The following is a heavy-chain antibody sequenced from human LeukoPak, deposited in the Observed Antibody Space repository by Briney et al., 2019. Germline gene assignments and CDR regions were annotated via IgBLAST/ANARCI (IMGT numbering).Heavy chain of an antibody. CDR3: ARDFFDV. Sequence: ASVKVSCKASGYTFTTYGISWVRQAPGQGLEWMGWVSSNNGNTNYAQKLQGRVTMTTDTSTNTAYMELRSLRSDGTAVYYCARDFFDVWGQGTMVTVSS. CDR2: VSSNNGNT. V-gene: IGHV1-18*01. J-gene: IGHJ3*01. CDR1: GYTFTTYG.